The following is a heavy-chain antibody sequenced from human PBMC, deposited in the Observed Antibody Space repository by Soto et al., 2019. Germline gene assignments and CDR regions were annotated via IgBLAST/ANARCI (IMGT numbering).Heavy chain of an antibody. V-gene: IGHV3-21*01. J-gene: IGHJ4*02. D-gene: IGHD4-17*01. CDR1: GFTFSSYS. Sequence: PGGSLRLSCAASGFTFSSYSMNWVRQAPGKGLEWVSSISSSSSYIYYVDSVKGRFTISRDNAKNSMYLQMNSLRAEDTAVYYCARGLRGGDRSRFEYWGQGTLVTV. CDR2: ISSSSSYI. CDR3: ARGLRGGDRSRFEY.